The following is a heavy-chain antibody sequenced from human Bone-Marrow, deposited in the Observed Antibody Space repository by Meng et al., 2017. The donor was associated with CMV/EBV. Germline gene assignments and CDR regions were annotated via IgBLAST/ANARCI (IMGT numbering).Heavy chain of an antibody. D-gene: IGHD6-6*01. Sequence: GGSLRLSCAASGFTFDGYDMNWVRQAPGKGLEWVSYISRSSSHIYYLDSVKGRFTISRDNAKNSLYLQMDSLSAEDTAVYYCSRDRDTRARAGGKDVWGQGTTVTVSS. CDR1: GFTFDGYD. CDR2: ISRSSSHI. V-gene: IGHV3-21*06. J-gene: IGHJ6*02. CDR3: SRDRDTRARAGGKDV.